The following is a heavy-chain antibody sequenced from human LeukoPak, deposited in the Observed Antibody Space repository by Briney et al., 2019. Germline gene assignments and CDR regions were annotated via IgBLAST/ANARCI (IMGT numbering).Heavy chain of an antibody. V-gene: IGHV3-7*01. J-gene: IGHJ6*03. D-gene: IGHD5-12*01. CDR2: IKQDGSEK. CDR3: VRRSGYDNYYYYYYMDV. CDR1: GFTFSSYW. Sequence: GGSLRLSCAASGFTFSSYWMSWVRQAPGKGLEWVANIKQDGSEKYYVDSVKGRFTISRDNAKNSLYLQMNSLRAEDTAVYYCVRRSGYDNYYYYYYMDVWGKGTTVTVSS.